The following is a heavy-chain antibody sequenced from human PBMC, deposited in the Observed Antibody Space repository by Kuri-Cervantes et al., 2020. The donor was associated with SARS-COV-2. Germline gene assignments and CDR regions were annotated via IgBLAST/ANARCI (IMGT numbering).Heavy chain of an antibody. V-gene: IGHV3-43*02. Sequence: GESLKISCAASGFTFDDYAMHWVRQAPGKGLEWVSLISGDGGSTYYADSVKGRFTISRDNSKNSLYLQMNSLRAEDTAVYYCATLSQWLGFSDAFDIWGQRTMVTVSS. CDR1: GFTFDDYA. J-gene: IGHJ3*02. CDR3: ATLSQWLGFSDAFDI. CDR2: ISGDGGST. D-gene: IGHD6-19*01.